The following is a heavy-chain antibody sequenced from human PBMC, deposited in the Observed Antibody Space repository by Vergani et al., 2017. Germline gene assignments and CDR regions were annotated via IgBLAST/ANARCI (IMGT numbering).Heavy chain of an antibody. D-gene: IGHD2-15*01. CDR3: ARGRRCSGGSCSRYYFDY. CDR2: MNPNSGNT. V-gene: IGHV1-8*02. J-gene: IGHJ4*02. Sequence: QVQLVQSGAEVKKPGASVKVSCKASGYTFTSYYMHWVRQAPGQGLEWMGWMNPNSGNTGYAQKFQGRVTMTRNTSISTAYMELSSLRSEDTAVYYCARGRRCSGGSCSRYYFDYWGQGTLVTVSS. CDR1: GYTFTSYY.